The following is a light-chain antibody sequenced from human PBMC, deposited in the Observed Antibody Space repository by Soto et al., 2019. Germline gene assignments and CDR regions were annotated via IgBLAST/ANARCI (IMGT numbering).Light chain of an antibody. J-gene: IGKJ1*01. CDR2: GAT. CDR1: QDVGSK. Sequence: EIVMTQSQATLSVSPGERATLSCRASQDVGSKLAWYQQKPGQAPRLLIYGATTRATGIPARFSGSGSGTQFTLTISSLQSEDFAVYYCQQCNDSPPWTFGQGTKV. CDR3: QQCNDSPPWT. V-gene: IGKV3-15*01.